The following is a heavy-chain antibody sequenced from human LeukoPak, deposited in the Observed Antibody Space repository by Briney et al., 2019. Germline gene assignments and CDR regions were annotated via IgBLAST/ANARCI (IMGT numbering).Heavy chain of an antibody. CDR3: ARLGSRTSKYDSSGRPIGAFDI. CDR1: GYSFTNYW. CDR2: SYPCDSDA. J-gene: IGHJ3*02. Sequence: GESLKISGKGSGYSFTNYWIGWVRQMPGKGLEWMGISYPCDSDARYSPSFQGQVTFSADKSISTAYLQWSSLKASDTAMYYCARLGSRTSKYDSSGRPIGAFDIWGQGTMVTVSS. V-gene: IGHV5-51*01. D-gene: IGHD3-22*01.